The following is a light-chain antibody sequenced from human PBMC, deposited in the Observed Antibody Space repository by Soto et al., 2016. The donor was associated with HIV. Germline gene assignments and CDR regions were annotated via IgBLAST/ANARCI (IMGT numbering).Light chain of an antibody. CDR1: DIGSKS. V-gene: IGLV3-21*03. Sequence: SYVLPQPPSVSVAPGKTARITCGGNDIGSKSVHWYQQKPGQAPVLVVYDDDDRPSGIPERFSGSSSGNTATLTISRVEIGDEADYYCQVWDSSSDHWVFGGGTKLTGL. J-gene: IGLJ3*02. CDR2: DDD. CDR3: QVWDSSSDHWV.